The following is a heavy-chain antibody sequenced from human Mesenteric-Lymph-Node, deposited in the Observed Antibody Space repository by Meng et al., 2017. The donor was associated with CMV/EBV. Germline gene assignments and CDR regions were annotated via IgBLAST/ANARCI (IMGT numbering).Heavy chain of an antibody. J-gene: IGHJ4*02. CDR1: GRSFSGYY. CDR2: INHSGST. Sequence: CAVYGRSFSGYYWSWIRQPPGKGLEWIGEINHSGSTNYNPSLKSRVTISVDTSKNQFSLKLSSVTAADTAVYYCANLVAAAGLAFDYWGQGTLVTVSS. CDR3: ANLVAAAGLAFDY. D-gene: IGHD6-13*01. V-gene: IGHV4-34*01.